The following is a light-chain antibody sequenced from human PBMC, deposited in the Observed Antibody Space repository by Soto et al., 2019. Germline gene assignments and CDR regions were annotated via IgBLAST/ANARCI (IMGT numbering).Light chain of an antibody. CDR2: GAS. J-gene: IGKJ2*01. V-gene: IGKV3-15*01. CDR1: QSVSSN. CDR3: QQYNNRPL. Sequence: EIVMTQSPATLSVSPGERATLSCRASQSVSSNLAWYQQKPGQAPRLHIYGASTRATGIPARFSGSGSGTEFTLTISSLQSEDFAVYYCQQYNNRPLFGQGTKLEIK.